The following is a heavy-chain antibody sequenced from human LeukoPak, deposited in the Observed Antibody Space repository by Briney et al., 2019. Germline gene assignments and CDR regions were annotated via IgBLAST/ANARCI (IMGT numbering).Heavy chain of an antibody. Sequence: SETLSLTCTVSGDSISSFYWNWIRQPPGKGLEWIASIYNSGSTNYNPSLKSRVTISLDTSKNQFSLKLSSVAAADTAVYYCARRSYSGSYYDDWGQGTLVTVSS. CDR2: IYNSGST. J-gene: IGHJ4*02. D-gene: IGHD1-26*01. V-gene: IGHV4-59*08. CDR1: GDSISSFY. CDR3: ARRSYSGSYYDD.